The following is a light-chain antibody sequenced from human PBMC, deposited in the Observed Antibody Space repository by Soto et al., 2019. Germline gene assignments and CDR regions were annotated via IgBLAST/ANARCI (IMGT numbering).Light chain of an antibody. CDR1: SSDVGSYNL. CDR2: EVS. V-gene: IGLV2-23*02. CDR3: CLGV. J-gene: IGLJ1*01. Sequence: SVLTQPASVSGFPGQSITISCTGTSSDVGSYNLVSWYQQHPGKAPKLMIYEVSKRPSGVSNRFSGSKSGNTASLTISGLQAEDEADYYCCLGVFGTGTKVTVL.